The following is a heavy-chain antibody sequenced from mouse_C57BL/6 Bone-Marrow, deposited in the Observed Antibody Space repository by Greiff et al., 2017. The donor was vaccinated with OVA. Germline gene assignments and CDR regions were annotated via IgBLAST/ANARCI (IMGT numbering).Heavy chain of an antibody. CDR2: IDPENGDT. CDR3: TTGAYYSNSSFAY. Sequence: EVKLMESGAELVRPGASVKLSCTASGFNIKDDYMHWVKQRPEQGLEWIGWIDPENGDTEYASKFQGKATITADTSSNTAYLQLSSLTSEDTAVYYCTTGAYYSNSSFAYWGQGTLVTVSA. V-gene: IGHV14-4*01. CDR1: GFNIKDDY. J-gene: IGHJ3*01. D-gene: IGHD2-5*01.